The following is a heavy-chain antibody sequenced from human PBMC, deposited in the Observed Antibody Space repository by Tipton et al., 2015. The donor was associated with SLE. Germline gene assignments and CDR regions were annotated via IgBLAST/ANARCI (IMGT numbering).Heavy chain of an antibody. Sequence: QLVQSGAEVKKAGASVRVSCKASGYTFSNYYIHWVRQAPGQGLEWMGWINPNTGDTNFAQQFQGRVTMTRDTSISIGYMDLNRLRSDDTAVYYCASSGAPGYGDPSDYYYYPMDVWGQGTKVTVSS. V-gene: IGHV1-2*02. CDR2: INPNTGDT. CDR1: GYTFSNYY. J-gene: IGHJ6*02. D-gene: IGHD4-17*01. CDR3: ASSGAPGYGDPSDYYYYPMDV.